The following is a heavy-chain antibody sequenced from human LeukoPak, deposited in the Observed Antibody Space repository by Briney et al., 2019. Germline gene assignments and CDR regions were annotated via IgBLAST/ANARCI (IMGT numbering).Heavy chain of an antibody. V-gene: IGHV1-2*02. D-gene: IGHD6-6*01. Sequence: ASVKVSCKTSGYTFSDYYIHWIRQAPGQGLEWVGWINPNSGDTDYAQNFQGRVTMTTDTSTSTVYMELRSLRSDDTAVYYCAREGLRSIAARRGTRDYMDVWGKGTTVIVSS. J-gene: IGHJ6*03. CDR1: GYTFSDYY. CDR2: INPNSGDT. CDR3: AREGLRSIAARRGTRDYMDV.